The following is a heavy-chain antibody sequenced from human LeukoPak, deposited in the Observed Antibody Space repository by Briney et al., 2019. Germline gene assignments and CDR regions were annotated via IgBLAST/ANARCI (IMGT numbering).Heavy chain of an antibody. Sequence: SETLSLTCTVSGGSISSGSYYWSWIRQPAGKGLEWIGRIYTSGSTNYNPSLKSRVTISVDTSKNQFSLKLSSVTAADTAVYYCARPYREGRYYYMDVWGKGTTVTVSS. V-gene: IGHV4-61*02. J-gene: IGHJ6*03. D-gene: IGHD2-2*02. CDR1: GGSISSGSYY. CDR2: IYTSGST. CDR3: ARPYREGRYYYMDV.